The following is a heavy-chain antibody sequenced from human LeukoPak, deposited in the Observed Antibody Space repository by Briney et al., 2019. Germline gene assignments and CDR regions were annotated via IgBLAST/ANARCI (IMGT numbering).Heavy chain of an antibody. CDR3: ARGRRNQLARGRGFDWFDP. CDR1: DGSLSAYY. D-gene: IGHD1-14*01. V-gene: IGHV4-34*01. CDR2: ITYTGST. Sequence: SETLSLTCAVYDGSLSAYYWSWIRLPPGKGLEWIGDITYTGSTNYNPSLESRVTISIDRSKNQFSLKLTSVTAADTAVFYCARGRRNQLARGRGFDWFDPWGQGTVVTVSS. J-gene: IGHJ5*02.